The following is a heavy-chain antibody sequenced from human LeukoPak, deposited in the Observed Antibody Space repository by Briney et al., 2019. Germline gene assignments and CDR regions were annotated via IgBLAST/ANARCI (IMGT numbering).Heavy chain of an antibody. V-gene: IGHV4-4*07. CDR2: SYTSGST. J-gene: IGHJ5*02. Sequence: SETLSLTCTVSGGSISSYYWSWIRQPAGKGLEWIGRSYTSGSTNYNPSLKSRVTMSVDTSKNQFSLKLSSVTAADTAVYYCARDIAAAGTGLSFDPWGQGTLVTVSS. CDR3: ARDIAAAGTGLSFDP. D-gene: IGHD6-13*01. CDR1: GGSISSYY.